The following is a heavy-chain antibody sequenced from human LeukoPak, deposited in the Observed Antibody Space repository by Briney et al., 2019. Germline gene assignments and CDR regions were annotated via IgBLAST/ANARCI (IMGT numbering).Heavy chain of an antibody. V-gene: IGHV3-30-3*01. CDR3: AKDIVAAGLFFDY. CDR2: ISYDGSNK. D-gene: IGHD6-13*01. CDR1: GFTFSSHA. J-gene: IGHJ4*02. Sequence: GGSLRLSCAASGFTFSSHAMHWVRQAPGKGLEWVAVISYDGSNKYYADSVEGRFTISRDNSKNTLYLHMNSLRAEDTAVYYCAKDIVAAGLFFDYWGQGTLVTVSS.